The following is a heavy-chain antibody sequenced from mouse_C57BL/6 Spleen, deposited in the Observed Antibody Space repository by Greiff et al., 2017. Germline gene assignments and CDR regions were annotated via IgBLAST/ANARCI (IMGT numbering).Heavy chain of an antibody. D-gene: IGHD2-2*01. J-gene: IGHJ3*01. Sequence: EVQLQESGPGLVKPSPSLSLTCSVTGYSITSGYYWNWIRQFPGNKLEWMGYISYDGSNNYNPSLKNRISLTRDTSKNQFFLKLNSVTTEDSATYYCGRDGYDELAYRGQGILVTVAA. CDR1: GYSITSGYY. V-gene: IGHV3-6*01. CDR3: GRDGYDELAY. CDR2: ISYDGSN.